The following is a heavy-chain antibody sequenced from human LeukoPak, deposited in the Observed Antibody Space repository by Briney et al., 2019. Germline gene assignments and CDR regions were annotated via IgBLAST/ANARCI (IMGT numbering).Heavy chain of an antibody. CDR1: GGSFSGYY. Sequence: PSETLSLSCAVSGGSFSGYYLSWIRQPPGKGLEWIGEINDSGSTNYNPSLKSRGTISAYTSKNQYSLKLSPVTAADTGVYYCARGRAISIFGVDTIDAFDIWGQGTMVTVSS. CDR2: INDSGST. D-gene: IGHD3-3*01. CDR3: ARGRAISIFGVDTIDAFDI. J-gene: IGHJ3*02. V-gene: IGHV4-34*01.